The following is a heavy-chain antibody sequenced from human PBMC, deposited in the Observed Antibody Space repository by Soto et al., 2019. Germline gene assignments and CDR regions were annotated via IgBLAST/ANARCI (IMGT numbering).Heavy chain of an antibody. CDR3: ASYFRGVVYSYGLNYYYGMDV. Sequence: NPSETLSLTCTVSGGSISSSSYYWGWIRQPPGKGLEWIGSIYYSGSTYYNPSLKSRVTISVDTSKNQLSLKLSSVTAADTAVYYCASYFRGVVYSYGLNYYYGMDVWGQGTTVTVSS. CDR2: IYYSGST. D-gene: IGHD5-18*01. J-gene: IGHJ6*01. CDR1: GGSISSSSYY. V-gene: IGHV4-39*01.